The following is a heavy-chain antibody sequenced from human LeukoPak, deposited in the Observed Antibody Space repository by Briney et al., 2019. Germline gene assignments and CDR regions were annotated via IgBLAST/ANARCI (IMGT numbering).Heavy chain of an antibody. V-gene: IGHV3-9*01. CDR1: GFTFDDYA. D-gene: IGHD2-15*01. CDR3: AKGIGYSHAFDI. J-gene: IGHJ3*02. Sequence: GGSLRLSCAASGFTFDDYAMHWVRQAPGKGLEWVSGISWNSGSIGYADSVKGRFTISRDNAKNSLYLQMNSLRAEDTALYYCAKGIGYSHAFDIWGQGTMVTVSS. CDR2: ISWNSGSI.